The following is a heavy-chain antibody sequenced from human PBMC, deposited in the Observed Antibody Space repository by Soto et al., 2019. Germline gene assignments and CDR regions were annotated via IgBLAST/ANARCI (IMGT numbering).Heavy chain of an antibody. J-gene: IGHJ4*02. Sequence: LRLSCAASGFTFSSYGMHWVRQAPGKGLEWVAVIWYDGSNKYYADSVKGRFTISRDNSKNTLYLQMNSLRAEDTAVYYCAKDQGSSWYEIDYWGQGTLVTVSS. CDR2: IWYDGSNK. CDR1: GFTFSSYG. CDR3: AKDQGSSWYEIDY. D-gene: IGHD6-13*01. V-gene: IGHV3-33*06.